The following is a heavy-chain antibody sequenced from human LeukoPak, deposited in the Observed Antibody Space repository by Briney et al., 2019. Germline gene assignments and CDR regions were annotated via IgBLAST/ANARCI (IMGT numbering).Heavy chain of an antibody. CDR3: TRYNNDHFDY. CDR1: GFTLEEYA. V-gene: IGHV3-9*01. CDR2: ISWNSGSI. J-gene: IGHJ4*02. Sequence: PGRSLRLSCVASGFTLEEYAMHWVRHAPGKGLEWVSGISWNSGSIGYVDSVKGRFTISRDNSKNTMSVQMDDLRAEDTAVYYCTRYNNDHFDYWGQGTLVTVSS. D-gene: IGHD5-24*01.